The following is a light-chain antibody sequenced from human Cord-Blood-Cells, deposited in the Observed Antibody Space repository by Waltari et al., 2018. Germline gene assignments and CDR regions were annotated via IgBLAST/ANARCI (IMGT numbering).Light chain of an antibody. J-gene: IGLJ3*02. CDR2: QDS. CDR1: KLGDKY. CDR3: QGWDSSTAWL. V-gene: IGLV3-1*01. Sequence: SYELTQPPSVSVSPGQTASITCSGDKLGDKYACWYQQKPGQSPVRVIYQDSKRPSGIPGRFSGSNSGNTATLTISGTPAMDEADYYCQGWDSSTAWLFGVGTKLTVL.